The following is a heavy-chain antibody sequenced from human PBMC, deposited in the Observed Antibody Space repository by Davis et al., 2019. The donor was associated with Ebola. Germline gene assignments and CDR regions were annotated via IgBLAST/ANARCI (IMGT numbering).Heavy chain of an antibody. CDR1: GGSISSGGYS. J-gene: IGHJ6*02. Sequence: LRLSCAVSGGSISSGGYSWSWIRQPPGKGLEWIGYIYYSGSTYYNPSLKSRVTISVDTSKNQFSLKLSSVTAADTAVYYCAAMGPWEGMDVWGQGTTVTVSS. CDR3: AAMGPWEGMDV. D-gene: IGHD5-18*01. V-gene: IGHV4-30-4*07. CDR2: IYYSGST.